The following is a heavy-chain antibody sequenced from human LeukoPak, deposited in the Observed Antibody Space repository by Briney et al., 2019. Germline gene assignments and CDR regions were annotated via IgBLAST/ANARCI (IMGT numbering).Heavy chain of an antibody. CDR2: IYYSGST. J-gene: IGHJ4*02. V-gene: IGHV4-59*01. Sequence: SETLSLTCTVSGGSISSYYWSWIRQPPGKGLEWIAYIYYSGSTNYNPSLKSRVTISVDTSKNQFSLKLSSVTAADTAVYFCARGHRQTGSNYFVLPFDDWGQGKLVIVSS. CDR1: GGSISSYY. D-gene: IGHD1-7*01. CDR3: ARGHRQTGSNYFVLPFDD.